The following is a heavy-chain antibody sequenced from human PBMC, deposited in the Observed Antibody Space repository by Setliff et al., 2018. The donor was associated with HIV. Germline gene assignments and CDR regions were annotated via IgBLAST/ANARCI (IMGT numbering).Heavy chain of an antibody. CDR1: GVSVNNDDDY. J-gene: IGHJ5*01. CDR3: ARQVGEGKWYPDS. V-gene: IGHV4-39*01. CDR2: IHQSGTA. D-gene: IGHD1-26*01. Sequence: SETLSLTCAVSGVSVNNDDDYWGWIRQPPGKGLEWIAIIHQSGTAHKRPSLKSRVTISIDTSENLFSLKLSGVTAADTAIYYCARQVGEGKWYPDSWGHGTLVTVSS.